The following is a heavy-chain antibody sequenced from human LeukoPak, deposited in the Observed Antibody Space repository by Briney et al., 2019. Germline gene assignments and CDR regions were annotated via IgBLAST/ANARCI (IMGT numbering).Heavy chain of an antibody. D-gene: IGHD3-9*01. CDR3: AREGVLRYYFDY. J-gene: IGHJ4*02. V-gene: IGHV4-31*03. CDR1: GGSISSGGYY. Sequence: SETLSLTCTVSGGSISSGGYYWSWIRQHPGKGLEWIGYIYYSGITYYNPSLKSRVTISVDTSENQFSLKLNSVTAADTAVYYCAREGVLRYYFDYWGQGTLVTVSS. CDR2: IYYSGIT.